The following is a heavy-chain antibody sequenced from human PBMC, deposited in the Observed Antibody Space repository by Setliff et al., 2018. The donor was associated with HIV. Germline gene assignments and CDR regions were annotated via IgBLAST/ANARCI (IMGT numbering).Heavy chain of an antibody. CDR3: ARTSEYDFGLTKYLDY. J-gene: IGHJ4*01. V-gene: IGHV4-39*01. CDR1: GGSVSSRGYY. Sequence: PSETLSLTCTVSGGSVSSRGYYWGWIRQPPGKGPEWIANILYGGNTYYNPSLKSRVTISVDTSKNQFSLKLSSVTAADTAVYYCARTSEYDFGLTKYLDYWGRGTLVTVSS. CDR2: ILYGGNT. D-gene: IGHD3-3*01.